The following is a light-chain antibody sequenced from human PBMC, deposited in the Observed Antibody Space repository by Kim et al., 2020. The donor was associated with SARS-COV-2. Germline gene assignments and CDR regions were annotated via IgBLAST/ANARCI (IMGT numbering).Light chain of an antibody. V-gene: IGKV1-39*01. CDR2: TAS. J-gene: IGKJ1*01. Sequence: AAVGDRVTITCRASQDISRYLNWYQQKPGKAPKLLIYTASSLQSGVPSRFTGSGSETDFTLTISSLQPEDFATYYCQQTYSASRTFGQGTKVDSK. CDR3: QQTYSASRT. CDR1: QDISRY.